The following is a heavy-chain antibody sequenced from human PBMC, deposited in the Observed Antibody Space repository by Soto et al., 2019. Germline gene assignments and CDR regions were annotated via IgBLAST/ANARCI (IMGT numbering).Heavy chain of an antibody. CDR3: ARGTRWIQLWLKAFDI. D-gene: IGHD5-18*01. CDR1: GFTFSDYY. CDR2: ISGSGSTI. Sequence: GGSLRLSCAASGFTFSDYYMSWIRQAPGKGLEWVSYISGSGSTIYYADSVKGRFTISRDNAKNSLYLQMNSLRAEDTAVYYCARGTRWIQLWLKAFDIWGQGTMVTVS. V-gene: IGHV3-11*01. J-gene: IGHJ3*02.